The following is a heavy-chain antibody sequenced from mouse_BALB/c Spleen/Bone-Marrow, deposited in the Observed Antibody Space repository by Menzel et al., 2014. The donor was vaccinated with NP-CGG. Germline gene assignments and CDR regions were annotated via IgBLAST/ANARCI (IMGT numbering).Heavy chain of an antibody. Sequence: VQLQQPGPELVKPGASVKMSCKTSGYRFTTYVMHWVKRKPGQGLEWIGYINPYNDVTNYNEKFKGKATLTSDKSSSTSYMELSSLTSEDSAVYYCARNYGHWYFDVWGAGTTVTVSS. D-gene: IGHD1-1*02. J-gene: IGHJ1*01. CDR1: GYRFTTYV. CDR3: ARNYGHWYFDV. V-gene: IGHV1-14*01. CDR2: INPYNDVT.